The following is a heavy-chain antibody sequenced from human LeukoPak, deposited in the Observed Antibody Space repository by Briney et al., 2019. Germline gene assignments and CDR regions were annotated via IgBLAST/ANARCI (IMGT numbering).Heavy chain of an antibody. CDR3: ARVLVNIPRTVVPAAGGY. CDR2: MNPNSGNT. D-gene: IGHD2-2*01. Sequence: ASVKVSCKASGYTFTSYDINWVRQATGQGLEWMGWMNPNSGNTGYAQKFQGRVTMTRNTSISTAYMELSSLRSEDTAVYYCARVLVNIPRTVVPAAGGYWGQGTLVTVSS. CDR1: GYTFTSYD. V-gene: IGHV1-8*01. J-gene: IGHJ4*02.